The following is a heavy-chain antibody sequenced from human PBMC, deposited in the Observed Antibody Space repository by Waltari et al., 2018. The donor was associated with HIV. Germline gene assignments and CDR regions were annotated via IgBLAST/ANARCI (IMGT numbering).Heavy chain of an antibody. J-gene: IGHJ5*02. CDR3: TKGVRYFDP. Sequence: VETGGGLFRFGESLRLSCDISGFDISNTFITWVRQSPGERPEWLSVIYTAGSTHYADSVKGRFTISRDSPNKRVYLRMTSLIVEDTATYYCTKGVRYFDPWGQGTHVIVS. CDR1: GFDISNTF. CDR2: IYTAGST. V-gene: IGHV3-53*02. D-gene: IGHD3-10*02.